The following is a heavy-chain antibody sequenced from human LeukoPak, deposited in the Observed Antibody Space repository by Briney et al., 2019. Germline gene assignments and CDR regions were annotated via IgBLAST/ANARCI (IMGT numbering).Heavy chain of an antibody. CDR2: IKQDGSEK. V-gene: IGHV3-7*01. Sequence: AGGSLRLSCAASGFTFSSYWMSWVRQAPGKGLEWVANIKQDGSEKYYVDSVKGRFTISRDNAKNSLYLQMNSLRAEDTAVYYCARSRRVAVAGTGTVGYWGQGTLVTVSS. D-gene: IGHD6-19*01. CDR3: ARSRRVAVAGTGTVGY. J-gene: IGHJ4*02. CDR1: GFTFSSYW.